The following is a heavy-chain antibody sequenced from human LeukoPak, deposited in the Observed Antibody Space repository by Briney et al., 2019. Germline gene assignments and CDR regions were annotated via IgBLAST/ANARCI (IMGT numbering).Heavy chain of an antibody. CDR1: GFIFNNYA. J-gene: IGHJ4*02. V-gene: IGHV3-23*01. CDR2: ISASGLVT. CDR3: ARDYVQDY. D-gene: IGHD3-16*01. Sequence: PGGSLRLSCAASGFIFNNYAMNWIRQAPGKGLEWVSGISASGLVTYYADSVKGRFTISRDSSKNTLYLQMNSLRDEDTAVYYCARDYVQDYWGQGTLVTVSS.